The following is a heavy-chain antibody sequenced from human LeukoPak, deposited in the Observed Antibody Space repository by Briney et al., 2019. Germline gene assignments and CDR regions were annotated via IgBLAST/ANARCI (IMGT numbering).Heavy chain of an antibody. Sequence: PSETLSLTGTVSGVSISSYYWSWLRQPAGKGLEGIGRIYTSGSTNYNPSLKSGVTISVDTSKNEFSQKLSSVTAADAAVYYCARGTYYYGSGSYRARGYYFDYWGQGTLVTVSS. J-gene: IGHJ4*02. CDR1: GVSISSYY. CDR3: ARGTYYYGSGSYRARGYYFDY. CDR2: IYTSGST. D-gene: IGHD3-10*01. V-gene: IGHV4-4*07.